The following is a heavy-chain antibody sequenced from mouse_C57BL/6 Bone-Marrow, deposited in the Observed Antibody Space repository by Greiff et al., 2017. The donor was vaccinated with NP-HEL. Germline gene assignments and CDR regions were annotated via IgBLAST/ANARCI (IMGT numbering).Heavy chain of an antibody. CDR3: ARRETGSAWLAY. J-gene: IGHJ3*01. CDR2: IYPRSGNT. D-gene: IGHD4-1*01. Sequence: VQLQQSGAELARPGASVKLSCKASGYTFTSYGISWVKQRTGQGLEWIGEIYPRSGNTYYNEKFKGKATLTADKSSSTAYMGLRSLTSEDSAVYFCARRETGSAWLAYWGQGTLVTVSA. CDR1: GYTFTSYG. V-gene: IGHV1-81*01.